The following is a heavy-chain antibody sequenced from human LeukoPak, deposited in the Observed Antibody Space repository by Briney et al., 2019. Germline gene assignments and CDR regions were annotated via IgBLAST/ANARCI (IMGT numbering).Heavy chain of an antibody. V-gene: IGHV1-46*01. D-gene: IGHD3-22*01. CDR3: ARGEGITMIVVATWFDP. Sequence: GASVKVSCKASGYTFTSYYMHWVRQAPGQGLEWMGIINPSGGSTSYAQKFQGRVTMTRDTSTSTVYMELSSLRSEDTAAYYCARGEGITMIVVATWFDPWGQGTLVTVSS. CDR1: GYTFTSYY. J-gene: IGHJ5*02. CDR2: INPSGGST.